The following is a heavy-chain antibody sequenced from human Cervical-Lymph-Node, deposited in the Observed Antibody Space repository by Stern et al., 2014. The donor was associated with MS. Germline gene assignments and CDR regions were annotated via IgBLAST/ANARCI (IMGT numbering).Heavy chain of an antibody. D-gene: IGHD2-2*01. V-gene: IGHV3-33*01. CDR2: IWDDGSNK. CDR3: ARGSSSTHYYYYYGMDV. J-gene: IGHJ6*02. CDR1: GFTFSSYG. Sequence: VQLLESGGGVVQPGRSLRLSCAASGFTFSSYGMHWVRQAPGKGLEWVAVIWDDGSNKYYADSVKGRFTISRDNSKNTLYLKMNSRRAEDTAVYYCARGSSSTHYYYYYGMDVWGQGTTVTVSS.